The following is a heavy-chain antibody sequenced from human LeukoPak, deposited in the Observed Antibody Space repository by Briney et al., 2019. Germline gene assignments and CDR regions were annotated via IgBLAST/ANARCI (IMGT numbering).Heavy chain of an antibody. J-gene: IGHJ1*01. Sequence: GGSPSLSCAASGFTFSSYAMSWVRQAPGKGLEWVSAISGSGGSTYYADSVKGRFTISRDNSKNTLYLQMNSLRAEDTAVYYCAKADRYSSSWYVFQHWGQGTLVTVSS. CDR2: ISGSGGST. V-gene: IGHV3-23*01. CDR3: AKADRYSSSWYVFQH. D-gene: IGHD6-13*01. CDR1: GFTFSSYA.